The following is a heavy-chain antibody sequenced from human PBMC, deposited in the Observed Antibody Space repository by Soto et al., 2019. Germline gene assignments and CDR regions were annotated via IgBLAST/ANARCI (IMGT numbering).Heavy chain of an antibody. CDR3: ARDKRFLEWFYYGMDV. CDR2: IWYDGSNK. J-gene: IGHJ6*02. V-gene: IGHV3-33*01. Sequence: QVQLVESGGGVVQPGRSLRLSCGASGFTFSSHGMHWVRQAPGKGLEWVAVIWYDGSNKYYADSVKGRFTISRDNSKNTLYLQMNSLRAEDTAVYYCARDKRFLEWFYYGMDVWGQGTTVTVSS. D-gene: IGHD3-3*01. CDR1: GFTFSSHG.